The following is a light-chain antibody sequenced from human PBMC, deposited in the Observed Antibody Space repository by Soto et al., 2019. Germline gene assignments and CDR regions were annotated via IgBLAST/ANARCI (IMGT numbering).Light chain of an antibody. Sequence: EIVMTQSPATLSVSPGERATLSCRASQSVSSYLAWYQQKPGQAPRLLIYGASTRATGIPDRFSGSGSGTDFTLTISRLEPEDFAVYYCHHYGGSPITFGQGTRLEIK. CDR1: QSVSSY. J-gene: IGKJ5*01. CDR2: GAS. CDR3: HHYGGSPIT. V-gene: IGKV3-20*01.